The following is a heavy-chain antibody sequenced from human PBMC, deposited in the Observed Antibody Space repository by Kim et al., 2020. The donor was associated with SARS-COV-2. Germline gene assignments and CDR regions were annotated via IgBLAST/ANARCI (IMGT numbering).Heavy chain of an antibody. CDR2: ISSSSSYT. D-gene: IGHD6-13*01. V-gene: IGHV3-11*06. CDR3: ARLSRAAADNFDY. CDR1: GFTFSDYY. Sequence: GGSLRLSCAASGFTFSDYYMSWIRQAPGKGLEWVSYISSSSSYTNYADSVKGRFTISRDNAKNSLYLQMNSLRAEDTAVYYCARLSRAAADNFDYWGQGTLVTASS. J-gene: IGHJ4*02.